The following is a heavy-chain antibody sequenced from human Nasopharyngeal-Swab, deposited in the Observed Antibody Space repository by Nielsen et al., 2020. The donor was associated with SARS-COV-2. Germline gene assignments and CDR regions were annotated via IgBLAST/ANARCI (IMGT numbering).Heavy chain of an antibody. CDR3: WTGSRN. CDR2: ISGSGGST. CDR1: GFTFSSFW. J-gene: IGHJ4*02. V-gene: IGHV3-23*01. Sequence: GESLKISCTASGFTFSSFWMHWVRQAPGKGLEWVSAISGSGGSTYYADSVKGRFTISRDNSKNTLYLQMNSLRAEDTAVYYCWTGSRNWGQGTLVTVSS.